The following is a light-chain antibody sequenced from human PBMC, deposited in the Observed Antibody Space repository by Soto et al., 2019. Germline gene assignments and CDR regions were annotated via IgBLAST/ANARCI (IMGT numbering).Light chain of an antibody. J-gene: IGKJ1*01. CDR2: AAC. V-gene: IGKV1-39*01. CDR1: QTVSRF. Sequence: IQMTQSPSSLSASVGDRVTITCRASQTVSRFLNWYQQKPRKAPKLLIYAACSLQSGVLSRLSGSRSGTEFTHPIRSLQPEDFATDYCQQSSTNPWTFGQGTKVEI. CDR3: QQSSTNPWT.